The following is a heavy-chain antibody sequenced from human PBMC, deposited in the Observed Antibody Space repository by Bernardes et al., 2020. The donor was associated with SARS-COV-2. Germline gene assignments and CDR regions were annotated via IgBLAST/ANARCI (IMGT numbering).Heavy chain of an antibody. CDR2: IETDGSRI. Sequence: GVSLRLSCEASGLSSYWMHWVRQAPGKGLAWVARIETDGSRIDYAESVRGRFTISRDNAKNTLYLQMNSLSADDTAVYYCARDFGGASDYWGQGTLVTVSS. CDR3: ARDFGGASDY. V-gene: IGHV3-74*01. J-gene: IGHJ4*02. CDR1: GLSSYW. D-gene: IGHD2-21*01.